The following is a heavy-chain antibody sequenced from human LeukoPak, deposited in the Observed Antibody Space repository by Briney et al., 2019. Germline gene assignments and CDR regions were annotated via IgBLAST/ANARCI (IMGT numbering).Heavy chain of an antibody. CDR2: IYSGGST. Sequence: PGGSLRLSCAASGFTVSSNYMSWVRQAPGKGLEWVSVIYSGGSTYYADSVKGRFTISRDNARNSLYLQMNSLRAEDTAVYFCARGGLSIMGYWGQGTLVTVSS. D-gene: IGHD2/OR15-2a*01. V-gene: IGHV3-53*01. CDR3: ARGGLSIMGY. CDR1: GFTVSSNY. J-gene: IGHJ4*02.